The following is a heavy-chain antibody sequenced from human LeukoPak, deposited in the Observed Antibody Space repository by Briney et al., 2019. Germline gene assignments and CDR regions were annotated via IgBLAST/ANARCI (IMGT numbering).Heavy chain of an antibody. CDR2: IHPGDSEP. Sequence: GEFLKISCKGSGYSFISYWIGWVRQMPGKGLEWMGIIHPGDSEPTYSPSFQGQVSISADKSISTAYLQWSSLKAPDTAMYYCARQSRVSGSWYIIDYWGQGTLVTVSS. CDR3: ARQSRVSGSWYIIDY. CDR1: GYSFISYW. D-gene: IGHD6-13*01. V-gene: IGHV5-51*01. J-gene: IGHJ4*02.